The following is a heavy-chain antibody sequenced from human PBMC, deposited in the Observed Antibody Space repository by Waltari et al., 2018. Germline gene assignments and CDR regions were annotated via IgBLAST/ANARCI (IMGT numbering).Heavy chain of an antibody. Sequence: QVQLVQSGSEVKKPGSSVKVSCKTSGDTSRRNGDSWVRQAPGQGLEWMGRIIPLFGRTNYAEKFQDRVTISADEPTNTVFMEMTSLRSDDTAFYYCAREGQWDVFDVWGHGTMVIVSS. V-gene: IGHV1-69*15. CDR2: IIPLFGRT. CDR1: GDTSRRNG. J-gene: IGHJ3*01. CDR3: AREGQWDVFDV. D-gene: IGHD6-19*01.